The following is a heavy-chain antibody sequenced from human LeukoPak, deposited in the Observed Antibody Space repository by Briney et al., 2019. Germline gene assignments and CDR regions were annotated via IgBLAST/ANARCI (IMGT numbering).Heavy chain of an antibody. CDR3: ARGEYSSSWYGYYYYGMDV. Sequence: ASVKVSCKASGNTFTSYDINWVRQATGQGLEWRAWMNPNSGNTGYAQKFQGRVTMTRNTSISTAYMELSSLRSEDTAVYYCARGEYSSSWYGYYYYGMDVWGQGTTVTVSS. CDR2: MNPNSGNT. V-gene: IGHV1-8*01. D-gene: IGHD6-13*01. J-gene: IGHJ6*02. CDR1: GNTFTSYD.